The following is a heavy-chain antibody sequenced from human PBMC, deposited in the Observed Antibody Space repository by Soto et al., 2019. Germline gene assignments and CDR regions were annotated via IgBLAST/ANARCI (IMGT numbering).Heavy chain of an antibody. D-gene: IGHD4-17*01. CDR1: GFTFSSYG. CDR2: ISYDGSNK. J-gene: IGHJ6*03. Sequence: GGSLRLSCAASGFTFSSYGMHWVRQAPGKGLEWVAVISYDGSNKYYADSVKGRFTISRDNSKNTLYLQMNSLRAEDTAVYYCAKDGAYGESPYYYYYMDVWGKGTTVTVSS. CDR3: AKDGAYGESPYYYYYMDV. V-gene: IGHV3-30*18.